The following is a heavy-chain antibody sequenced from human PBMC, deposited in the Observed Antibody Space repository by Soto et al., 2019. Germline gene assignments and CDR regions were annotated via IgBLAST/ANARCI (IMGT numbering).Heavy chain of an antibody. CDR3: ARDTEYSSGWHNYYYYGMDV. CDR1: GYTFTSYG. Sequence: QVQLVQSGAEVKKPGASVKVSCKASGYTFTSYGISWVRQAPGQGLEWMGRISAYNGNTNYAQKLQGSVTMTTDTAKSTAYMELKSLRSDDTAVYYCARDTEYSSGWHNYYYYGMDVWGQGTTVTVSS. V-gene: IGHV1-18*04. CDR2: ISAYNGNT. D-gene: IGHD6-19*01. J-gene: IGHJ6*02.